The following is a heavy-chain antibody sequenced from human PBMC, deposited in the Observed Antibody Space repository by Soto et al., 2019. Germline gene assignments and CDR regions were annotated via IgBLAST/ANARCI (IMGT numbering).Heavy chain of an antibody. V-gene: IGHV6-1*01. Sequence: QVQLQQSGPGLVKPSQTLSLTCAISGDSVSSNSAAWHWIRQTPSRGLEWLGRTYYRSKWYNDYAVSVKSRITVNPDTSKNQFSMQLNSVTPEDTAVYYCARAGGMSSSWYFDYWGQGTLVTVSS. J-gene: IGHJ4*02. CDR2: TYYRSKWYN. CDR1: GDSVSSNSAA. D-gene: IGHD6-13*01. CDR3: ARAGGMSSSWYFDY.